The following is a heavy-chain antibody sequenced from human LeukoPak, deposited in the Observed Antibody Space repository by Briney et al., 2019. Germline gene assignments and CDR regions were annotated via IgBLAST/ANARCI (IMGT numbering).Heavy chain of an antibody. CDR1: GFTFSSYG. J-gene: IGHJ3*02. CDR3: AKDLSGYSSSWLHDAFDI. V-gene: IGHV3-30*18. Sequence: PGGSLRLSCAASGFTFSSYGMHWVRQAPGKGLEWVAVISYDGSNKYYADSVKGRFTISRDNSKNTLYLQMNSLRAEDTAVYYCAKDLSGYSSSWLHDAFDIWGQGTMVTVSS. D-gene: IGHD6-13*01. CDR2: ISYDGSNK.